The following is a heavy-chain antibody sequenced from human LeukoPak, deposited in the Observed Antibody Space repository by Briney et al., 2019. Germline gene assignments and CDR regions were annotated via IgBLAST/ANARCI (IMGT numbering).Heavy chain of an antibody. V-gene: IGHV4-59*01. J-gene: IGHJ4*02. D-gene: IGHD4-17*01. CDR2: IYYSGST. CDR3: ARDLGAYGDYAIDY. Sequence: PSETLSLTCTVSGGSISSYYWSWIRQPPGKGLEWIGYIYYSGSTNYNPSLKSRVTISVDTSKNQFSLKLSSVTAADTAVYYCARDLGAYGDYAIDYWGQGTLVTVSS. CDR1: GGSISSYY.